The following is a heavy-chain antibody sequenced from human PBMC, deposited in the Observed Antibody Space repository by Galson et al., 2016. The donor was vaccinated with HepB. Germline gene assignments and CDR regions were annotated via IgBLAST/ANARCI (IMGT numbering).Heavy chain of an antibody. J-gene: IGHJ3*02. V-gene: IGHV3-7*04. CDR3: ARGLFRFSSSWYDAFDI. CDR1: GFTFSNYW. Sequence: SLRLSCAASGFTFSNYWMNWVRQAPGKGLEWVANIKQDGSKKYYVDSVKGRFTISRDNAKESLYLQMNNLIAEDTAVYYCARGLFRFSSSWYDAFDIWGQGTMVTVAS. CDR2: IKQDGSKK. D-gene: IGHD6-13*01.